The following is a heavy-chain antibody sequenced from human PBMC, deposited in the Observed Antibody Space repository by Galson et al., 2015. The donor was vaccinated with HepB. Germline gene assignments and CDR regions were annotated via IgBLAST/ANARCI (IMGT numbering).Heavy chain of an antibody. CDR1: EFTFSNHG. D-gene: IGHD1-26*01. J-gene: IGHJ6*02. Sequence: SLRLSCADSEFTFSNHGMHWVRQAPGKGLEWVAVIWFDGSNKYYAESVKGRFTISRDNSKNTLYLQMSRLRAEDTAVYYCARAIVGPTLGDYYGMDVWGQGTTVTVSS. CDR2: IWFDGSNK. V-gene: IGHV3-33*08. CDR3: ARAIVGPTLGDYYGMDV.